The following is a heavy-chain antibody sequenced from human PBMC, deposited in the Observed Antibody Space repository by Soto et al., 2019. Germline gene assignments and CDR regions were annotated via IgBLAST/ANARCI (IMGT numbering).Heavy chain of an antibody. CDR1: ASFGTYY. V-gene: IGHV4-59*06. CDR2: IFYSGTT. Sequence: SETLSLTCVGASFGTYYWSWIRQPPGKGLEWIGYIFYSGTTYYNSSLKSRVTISVDTSKNQFSLKLSSVTAADTAVYYCARSVDPWGQGTLVTVSS. CDR3: ARSVDP. J-gene: IGHJ5*02.